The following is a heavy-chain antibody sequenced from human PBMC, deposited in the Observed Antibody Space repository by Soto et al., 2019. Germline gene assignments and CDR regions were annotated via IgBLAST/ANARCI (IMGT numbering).Heavy chain of an antibody. V-gene: IGHV1-18*01. CDR1: GYACTSYG. Sequence: QVQLVQSGAEVKKPGASVKVSCKASGYACTSYGISWVRQARGQGLEWMGWISAYNGNTNYAQKLQGRVTMTTDSSTSRAYMELRSLRSDDTAVYYCARAEGGEDAFDIWGQGTMVTVSS. J-gene: IGHJ3*02. CDR2: ISAYNGNT. CDR3: ARAEGGEDAFDI.